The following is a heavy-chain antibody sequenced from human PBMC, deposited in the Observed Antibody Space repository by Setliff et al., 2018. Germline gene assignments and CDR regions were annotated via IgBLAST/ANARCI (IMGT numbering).Heavy chain of an antibody. CDR2: IYHSGST. CDR1: GYSISSGYY. CDR3: ARVDYYDSSGYYDGRWGYFDY. D-gene: IGHD3-22*01. Sequence: SETLSLTCAVSGYSISSGYYWGWIRQPPGKGLEWIGSIYHSGSTYYNPSLKSRVTISVDTSKNQFSLKLSSVTAADTAVYYCARVDYYDSSGYYDGRWGYFDYWGQGTLVTV. V-gene: IGHV4-38-2*01. J-gene: IGHJ4*02.